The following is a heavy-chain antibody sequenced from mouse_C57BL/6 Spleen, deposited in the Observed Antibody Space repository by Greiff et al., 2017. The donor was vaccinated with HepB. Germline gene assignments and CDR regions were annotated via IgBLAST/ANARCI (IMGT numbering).Heavy chain of an antibody. CDR1: GYTFTSYG. CDR2: IYPRSGNT. J-gene: IGHJ4*01. V-gene: IGHV1-81*01. CDR3: ARSGDYDGDYYAMDY. Sequence: VQRVESGAELARPGASVKLSCKASGYTFTSYGISWVKQRTGQGLEWIGEIYPRSGNTYYNEKFKGKATLTADKSSSTAYMELRSLTSEDSAVYCCARSGDYDGDYYAMDYWGQGTSVTVSS. D-gene: IGHD2-4*01.